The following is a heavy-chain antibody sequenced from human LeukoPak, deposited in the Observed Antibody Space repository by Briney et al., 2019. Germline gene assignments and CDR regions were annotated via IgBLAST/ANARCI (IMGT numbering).Heavy chain of an antibody. D-gene: IGHD2-2*01. CDR3: HFKYCSSSTCFYYFDY. CDR2: IYYSGIT. J-gene: IGHJ4*02. V-gene: IGHV4-39*01. Sequence: PSETLSLTCTVSGGSISSSSHYWGWIRQPPGKGLEWIGSIYYSGITYYNPSLRSRVTISVGTSKNQFSLKLSSVTATDTAVYYCHFKYCSSSTCFYYFDYWGQGTPVTVSS. CDR1: GGSISSSSHY.